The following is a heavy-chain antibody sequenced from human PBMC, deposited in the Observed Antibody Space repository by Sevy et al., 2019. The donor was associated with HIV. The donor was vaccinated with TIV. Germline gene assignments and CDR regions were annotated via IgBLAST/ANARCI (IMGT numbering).Heavy chain of an antibody. CDR1: GFTFNFHG. D-gene: IGHD4-4*01. CDR2: IWHDGSNK. V-gene: IGHV3-30*02. Sequence: GGSLRLSCAASGFTFNFHGMHWVRQAPGKGLEWVAFIWHDGSNKYMADSVKGRFTISRYNSKNTLFLQMNSLTVEDTAVYYWARETDNSARWLDPWGQGTLVTVSS. CDR3: ARETDNSARWLDP. J-gene: IGHJ5*02.